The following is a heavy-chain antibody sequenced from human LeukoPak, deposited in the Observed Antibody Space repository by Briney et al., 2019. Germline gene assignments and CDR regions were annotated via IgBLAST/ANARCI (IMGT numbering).Heavy chain of an antibody. CDR2: ISSSGSTI. CDR1: GFTFSSYA. V-gene: IGHV3-11*01. J-gene: IGHJ4*02. D-gene: IGHD6-19*01. CDR3: AREEEQWLVERQAGPDY. Sequence: GGSLRLSCAASGFTFSSYAMSWIRQAPGKGLEWVSYISSSGSTIYYADSVKGRFTISRDNAKNSPYLQMNSLRAEDTAVYYCAREEEQWLVERQAGPDYWGQGTLVTVSS.